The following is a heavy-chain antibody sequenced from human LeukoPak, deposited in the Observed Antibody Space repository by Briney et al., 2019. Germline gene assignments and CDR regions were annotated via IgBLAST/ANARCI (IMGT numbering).Heavy chain of an antibody. D-gene: IGHD4-23*01. Sequence: SGTLSLTCAVSGSSISSSNWWSWVRQPPGKGLEWIGEVFHSGSTNYNPSLKSRVTISVDKSKNQFSLKLSSVTAADTAVYYCARGTGLRRYYFDYWGQGTLVTVSS. CDR3: ARGTGLRRYYFDY. CDR1: GSSISSSNW. CDR2: VFHSGST. J-gene: IGHJ4*02. V-gene: IGHV4-4*02.